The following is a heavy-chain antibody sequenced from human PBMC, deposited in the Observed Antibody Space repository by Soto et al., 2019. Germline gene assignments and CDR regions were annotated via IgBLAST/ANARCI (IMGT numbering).Heavy chain of an antibody. CDR1: GGTFGSYA. J-gene: IGHJ5*02. Sequence: QVQLVQSGAEVKKPGSSVKVSCKTSGGTFGSYAISWVRQAPGQGLEWMGGFIPIFSTPNYAQKFQGRVRITADESTSTAYMELSSLRSEDTAVYYCARPIQYYFDTSAQSAWFDPWGQGTLVAVSS. D-gene: IGHD3-22*01. V-gene: IGHV1-69*12. CDR2: FIPIFSTP. CDR3: ARPIQYYFDTSAQSAWFDP.